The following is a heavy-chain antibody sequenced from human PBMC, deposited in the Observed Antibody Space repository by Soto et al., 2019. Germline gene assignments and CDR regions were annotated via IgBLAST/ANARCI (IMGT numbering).Heavy chain of an antibody. J-gene: IGHJ4*02. CDR2: ISWNSCRI. CDR3: AKDKGYSSSYFDY. V-gene: IGHV3-9*01. D-gene: IGHD6-6*01. CDR1: GFTFDDYA. Sequence: GGSLRLSCAASGFTFDDYAMQWVRQAPGKGLEWVSGISWNSCRIDYADSVKGRFTISRDNAKNSLYLQMNSLRAEDTALYYCAKDKGYSSSYFDYWGQGTLVTVSS.